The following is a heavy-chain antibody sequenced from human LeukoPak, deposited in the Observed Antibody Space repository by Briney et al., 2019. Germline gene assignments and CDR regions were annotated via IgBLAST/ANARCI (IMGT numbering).Heavy chain of an antibody. CDR3: ARRKNRYCSGGSCNDAFDI. V-gene: IGHV4-4*09. D-gene: IGHD2-15*01. CDR2: IYTSGST. CDR1: GGSISSYY. J-gene: IGHJ3*02. Sequence: SETLSLTCTVSGGSISSYYWSWIRQPPGKGLEWIGYIYTSGSTNYNPSLKSRVNISVDTSKNQFSLKLSSVTAADTAVYYCARRKNRYCSGGSCNDAFDIWGQGAMVTVSS.